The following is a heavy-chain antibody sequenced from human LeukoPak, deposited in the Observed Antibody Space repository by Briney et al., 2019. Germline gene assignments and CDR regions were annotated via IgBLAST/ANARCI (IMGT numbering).Heavy chain of an antibody. J-gene: IGHJ4*02. CDR3: ARGRWLQPWGYFDY. CDR2: IIPIFGTA. CDR1: GGTFSRYA. D-gene: IGHD5-24*01. V-gene: IGHV1-69*05. Sequence: VASVKVSCKASGGTFSRYAISWVRQAPGQGLEWMGGIIPIFGTANHAQKFQGRVTITTDESTSTAYMELSSLRSEDTAVYYCARGRWLQPWGYFDYWGQGTLVTVSS.